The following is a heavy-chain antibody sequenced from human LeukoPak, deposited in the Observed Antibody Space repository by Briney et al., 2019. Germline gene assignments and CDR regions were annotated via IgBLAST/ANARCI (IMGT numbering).Heavy chain of an antibody. CDR3: AKSATVVTWGAFDI. CDR2: ISWNSGSI. J-gene: IGHJ3*02. D-gene: IGHD4-23*01. CDR1: GLTFSSHC. Sequence: GGSLRLSCAASGLTFSSHCMHWVRQAPGKGLEWVSGISWNSGSIGYADSVKGRFTISRDNAKNSLYLQMNSLRAEDTALYYCAKSATVVTWGAFDIWGQGTMVTVSS. V-gene: IGHV3-9*01.